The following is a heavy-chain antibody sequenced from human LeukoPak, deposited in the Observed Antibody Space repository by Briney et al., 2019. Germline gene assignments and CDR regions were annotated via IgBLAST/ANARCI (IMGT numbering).Heavy chain of an antibody. CDR3: AKAWGTAVMDY. CDR1: GFTFSSYA. V-gene: IGHV3-23*01. Sequence: GGALRPSCAASGFTFSSYAGNWVRQTPGKGLEWVSAISGSGGSTYYAGSVKGRFTISRDNSKNTIYLQLNSLRADDTAVYYCAKAWGTAVMDYWGEGTLVTVSS. CDR2: ISGSGGST. D-gene: IGHD3-16*01. J-gene: IGHJ4*02.